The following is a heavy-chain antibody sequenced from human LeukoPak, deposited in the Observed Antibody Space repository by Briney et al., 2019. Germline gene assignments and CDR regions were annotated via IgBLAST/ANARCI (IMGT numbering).Heavy chain of an antibody. CDR3: AGSPTFRATAIDY. D-gene: IGHD1-26*01. CDR2: INPSGGST. CDR1: GYTFTSYY. V-gene: IGHV1-46*01. J-gene: IGHJ4*02. Sequence: ASVKVSCKASGYTFTSYYVHWVRQAPGQGLEWMGIINPSGGSTSYAQKFQGRVTMTRDTSTSTVYMELSSPRSEDTAVYYCAGSPTFRATAIDYWGQGTLVTVSS.